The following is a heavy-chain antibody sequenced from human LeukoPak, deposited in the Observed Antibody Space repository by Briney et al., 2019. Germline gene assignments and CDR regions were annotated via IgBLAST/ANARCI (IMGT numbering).Heavy chain of an antibody. CDR3: AKVSGSYEFDP. CDR1: GGTFSSYA. CDR2: IIPIFGTA. V-gene: IGHV1-69*05. Sequence: SVKVSCKASGGTFSSYAISWVRQAPGQGLEWMGGIIPIFGTANYAQKFQGRVTMTTDTSTSTAYMELRSLRSDDTAVYYCAKVSGSYEFDPWGQGTLVTVSS. D-gene: IGHD1-26*01. J-gene: IGHJ5*02.